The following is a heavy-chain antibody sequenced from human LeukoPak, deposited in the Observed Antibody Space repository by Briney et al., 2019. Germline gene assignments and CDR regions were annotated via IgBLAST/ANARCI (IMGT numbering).Heavy chain of an antibody. CDR3: ARVRQYSSSWGSHYYYYYMDV. CDR2: IYYSGST. V-gene: IGHV4-59*01. CDR1: GGSISSYY. J-gene: IGHJ6*03. D-gene: IGHD6-13*01. Sequence: SETLSLTCTVSGGSISSYYWSWIRQPPGKGLEWIGYIYYSGSTNYNPSLKSRVTISVDTSKNQFSLKLSSVTAADTAVYYCARVRQYSSSWGSHYYYYYMDVWGKGTTVTVSS.